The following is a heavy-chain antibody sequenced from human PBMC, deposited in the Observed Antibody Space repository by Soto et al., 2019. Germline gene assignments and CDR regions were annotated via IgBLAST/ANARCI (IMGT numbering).Heavy chain of an antibody. CDR3: ARDMFPVGYCSSTSCYSFDY. D-gene: IGHD2-2*02. CDR2: ISSSSSYI. J-gene: IGHJ4*02. V-gene: IGHV3-21*01. Sequence: PGGSLRLSCAASGFTFSSYSMNWVRQAPGKGLEWVSSISSSSSYIYYADSVKGRFTISRDNAKNSLYLQMNSLRAEDTAVYYCARDMFPVGYCSSTSCYSFDYWGQGTLVTVSS. CDR1: GFTFSSYS.